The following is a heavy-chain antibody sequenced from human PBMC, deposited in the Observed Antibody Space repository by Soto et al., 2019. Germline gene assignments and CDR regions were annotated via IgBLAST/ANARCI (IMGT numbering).Heavy chain of an antibody. CDR2: IFYSWST. V-gene: IGHV4-39*01. CDR3: ARQPTTGDTDLWFDP. J-gene: IGHJ5*02. CDR1: GGSISTSLSY. Sequence: QLQLLESGPGLVKASETLSLTCSVSGGSISTSLSYWALIRQPPGKGLEWLANIFYSWSTFYNQSLASRVSVSVDTSKNEFSLKLRSVTAADTAVYYCARQPTTGDTDLWFDPWGQGALVTVSS. D-gene: IGHD2-21*01.